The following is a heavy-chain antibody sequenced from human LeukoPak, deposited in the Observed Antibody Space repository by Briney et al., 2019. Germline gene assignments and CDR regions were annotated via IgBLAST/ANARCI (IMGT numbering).Heavy chain of an antibody. CDR3: ARTTIVGATTSWFDP. Sequence: ASVKVSCKASGYIFTSYFMHWVRQAPGQGLEWMGLINPSGGSTRYAQKFQGRVTMTRDMSTSTVYVELSSLRSEDTAVYYCARTTIVGATTSWFDPWGQGTLVTVSS. CDR1: GYIFTSYF. V-gene: IGHV1-46*01. CDR2: INPSGGST. D-gene: IGHD1-26*01. J-gene: IGHJ5*02.